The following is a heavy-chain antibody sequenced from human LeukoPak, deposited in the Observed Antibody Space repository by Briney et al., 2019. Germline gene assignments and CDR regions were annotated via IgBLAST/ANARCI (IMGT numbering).Heavy chain of an antibody. D-gene: IGHD5-24*01. Sequence: GGSLRLSCAASGLTFTGYIMNWVRQAPGKGLELVSSISTGNRHIYYAASVKGRFTISRDDAKNSLYLHMNSLRAEDTAVYYCARDLSGDGYNKFDYWGQGTPVTVSP. V-gene: IGHV3-21*01. J-gene: IGHJ4*02. CDR2: ISTGNRHI. CDR1: GLTFTGYI. CDR3: ARDLSGDGYNKFDY.